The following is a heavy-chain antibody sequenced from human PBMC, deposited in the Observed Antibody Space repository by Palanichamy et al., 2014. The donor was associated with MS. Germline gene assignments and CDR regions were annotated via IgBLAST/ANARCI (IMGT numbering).Heavy chain of an antibody. J-gene: IGHJ4*02. CDR1: A. CDR3: AKDRGLAYGDYPGYFDY. Sequence: AISWVRQAPGKGLEWVSGISSSGGSTYYADSVKGRFTISRDNSKNTLYLQMNSLRAEDTAVYYCAKDRGLAYGDYPGYFDYWGQGTLVTVSS. D-gene: IGHD4-17*01. CDR2: ISSSGGST. V-gene: IGHV3-23*01.